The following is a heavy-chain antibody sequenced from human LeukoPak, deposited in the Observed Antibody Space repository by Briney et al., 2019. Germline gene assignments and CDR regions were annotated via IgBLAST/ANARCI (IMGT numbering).Heavy chain of an antibody. CDR3: AKEGITMIVVVIAYYFDY. CDR1: GGTFSSYA. CDR2: ISGSGGST. D-gene: IGHD3-22*01. J-gene: IGHJ4*02. V-gene: IGHV3-23*01. Sequence: SCKASGGTFSSYAMSWVRQAPGKGLEWVSAISGSGGSTYYADSVKGRFTISRDNSKNTLYLQMNSLRAEGTAVYYCAKEGITMIVVVIAYYFDYWGQGTLVTVSS.